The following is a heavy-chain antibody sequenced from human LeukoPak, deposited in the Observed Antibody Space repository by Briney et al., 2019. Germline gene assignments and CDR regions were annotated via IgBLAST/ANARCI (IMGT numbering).Heavy chain of an antibody. V-gene: IGHV4-59*01. CDR1: GGSISSYY. D-gene: IGHD1-26*01. J-gene: IGHJ6*02. Sequence: PSETLSLTCTVSGGSISSYYWSWIRQPPGKGLEWIGYIYYSGSTNYNPSLKSRVTISVDTSKNQFSLKLSSVTAADTAVYYCARDSGRIDGMDVWGQGTTVTVSS. CDR3: ARDSGRIDGMDV. CDR2: IYYSGST.